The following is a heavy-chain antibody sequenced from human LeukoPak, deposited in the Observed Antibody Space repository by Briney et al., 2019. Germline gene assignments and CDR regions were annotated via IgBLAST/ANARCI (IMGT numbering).Heavy chain of an antibody. Sequence: SETLSLTCTVSGGSISSGDYYWSWIRQTPGKGLEWTGYIYYSGSTYYNPSLKSRVTISIYTSKNQFSLNLRSVTAADPAVYYCARDGYSRSWGGIDYWGQETLVTVSS. D-gene: IGHD6-13*01. J-gene: IGHJ4*02. V-gene: IGHV4-30-4*08. CDR2: IYYSGST. CDR3: ARDGYSRSWGGIDY. CDR1: GGSISSGDYY.